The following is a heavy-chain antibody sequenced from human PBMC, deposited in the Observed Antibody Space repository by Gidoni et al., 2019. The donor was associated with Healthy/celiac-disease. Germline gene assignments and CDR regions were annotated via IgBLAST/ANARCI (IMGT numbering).Heavy chain of an antibody. Sequence: QVQLQESGPGLVKPSQTLSLTCTVPGGSISSGSYYWSWIRQPAGKGLEWIGRIYTSGSTNYNPSLKSRVTISVDTSKNQFSLKLSSVTAADTAVYYCARDSYYGNWFDPWGQGTLVTVSS. CDR1: GGSISSGSYY. V-gene: IGHV4-61*02. CDR2: IYTSGST. D-gene: IGHD1-26*01. J-gene: IGHJ5*02. CDR3: ARDSYYGNWFDP.